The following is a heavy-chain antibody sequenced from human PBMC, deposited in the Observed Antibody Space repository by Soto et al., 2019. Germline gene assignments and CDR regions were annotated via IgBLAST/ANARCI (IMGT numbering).Heavy chain of an antibody. V-gene: IGHV3-72*01. CDR1: GFIFSDYY. Sequence: EVQLMESGGGLVQPGGSLRLSCAASGFIFSDYYMDWVRQVPGKGLAWVGRTRNKVNSFSAEYAASVKGRFSIYRDASKDSMYLQMNSLKSDDTAVYYCARDTGGSYDYWGQGALVTVSS. CDR3: ARDTGGSYDY. D-gene: IGHD3-16*01. CDR2: TRNKVNSFSA. J-gene: IGHJ4*02.